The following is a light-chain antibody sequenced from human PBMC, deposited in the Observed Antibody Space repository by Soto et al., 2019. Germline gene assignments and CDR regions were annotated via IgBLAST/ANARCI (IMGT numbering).Light chain of an antibody. CDR1: QSISDT. V-gene: IGKV3-15*01. CDR3: QQYNNWPWT. J-gene: IGKJ1*01. CDR2: GAS. Sequence: EIVMTQSPATLSVSPGGRATLSCRASQSISDTLAWYQQKPGQAPRLLIHGASTRAPGFPARFSGSGSGTDFTLTISSRQSEAFAVYYCQQYNNWPWTFGQGTKVDIK.